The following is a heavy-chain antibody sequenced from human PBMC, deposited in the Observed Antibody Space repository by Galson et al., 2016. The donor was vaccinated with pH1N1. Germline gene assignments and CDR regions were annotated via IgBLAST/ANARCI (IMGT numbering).Heavy chain of an antibody. Sequence: VKVSCKASGGTFRTYVISWVRQAPGQGLEWMGGIIPIFGTAKYAQKFQGRVTITADESTSTAYMELSSLRSEDTAVYYCASPSPFYGSSGYYLHFRDWGQGTLVTVSS. CDR1: GGTFRTYV. V-gene: IGHV1-69*01. D-gene: IGHD3-22*01. J-gene: IGHJ4*02. CDR2: IIPIFGTA. CDR3: ASPSPFYGSSGYYLHFRD.